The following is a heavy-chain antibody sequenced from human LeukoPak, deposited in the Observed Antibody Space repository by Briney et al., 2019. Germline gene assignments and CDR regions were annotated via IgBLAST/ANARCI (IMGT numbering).Heavy chain of an antibody. V-gene: IGHV4-59*08. CDR2: IYYSGST. D-gene: IGHD4-23*01. J-gene: IGHJ3*02. CDR3: ARWRGDYGGKRGAFDI. Sequence: SETLSLTCTISGGSISSYYWSSIRQPPGKGLEWIGNIYYSGSTNYNPSLKSRVTISVDTSKNQSSLRLSSVTAADTAVYYCARWRGDYGGKRGAFDIWDQGTMVTVSS. CDR1: GGSISSYY.